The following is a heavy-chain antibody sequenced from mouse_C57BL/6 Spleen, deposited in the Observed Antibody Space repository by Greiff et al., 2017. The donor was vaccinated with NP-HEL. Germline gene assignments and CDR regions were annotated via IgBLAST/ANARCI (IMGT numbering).Heavy chain of an antibody. Sequence: EVKLVESGGGLVKPGGSLKLSCAASGFTFSDYGMHWVRQAPEKGLEWVAYISSGSSTIYYADTVKGRFTISRDNAKNTLFLQMTSLRSEDTAMYYCARQDYYGSRYFDVWGTGTTVTVSS. J-gene: IGHJ1*03. V-gene: IGHV5-17*01. CDR1: GFTFSDYG. D-gene: IGHD1-1*01. CDR3: ARQDYYGSRYFDV. CDR2: ISSGSSTI.